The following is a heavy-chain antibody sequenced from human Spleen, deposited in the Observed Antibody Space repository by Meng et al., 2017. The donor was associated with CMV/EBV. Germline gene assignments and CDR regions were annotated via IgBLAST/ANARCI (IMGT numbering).Heavy chain of an antibody. J-gene: IGHJ6*02. V-gene: IGHV3-30*15. CDR3: ARGGSCSNASCRYYYYSMDV. CDR2: ASYDGRNR. D-gene: IGHD2-2*01. Sequence: GGSLRLSCAASGFMFGTYAMHWVRQAPGKGLEWVAVASYDGRNRHYSGTVKRRFTISRDNSKNAVYLDMSSLRVDDTAVYYCARGGSCSNASCRYYYYSMDVWGQGTTVTVSS. CDR1: GFMFGTYA.